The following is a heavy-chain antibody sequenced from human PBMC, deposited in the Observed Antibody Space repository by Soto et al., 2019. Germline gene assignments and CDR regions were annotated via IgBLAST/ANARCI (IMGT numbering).Heavy chain of an antibody. CDR3: AGLGYCSGGSCQHSSRFDY. D-gene: IGHD2-15*01. CDR2: ISGSADST. J-gene: IGHJ4*02. CDR1: GCTFSSFA. V-gene: IGHV3-23*01. Sequence: GGSLRLSCAASGCTFSSFALNCVRQAPGKGLEWVSIISGSADSTFYADSVKGRFTISRDNAKNSLYLQMNSLRAEDTAVYYCAGLGYCSGGSCQHSSRFDYWGQGTLVTVSS.